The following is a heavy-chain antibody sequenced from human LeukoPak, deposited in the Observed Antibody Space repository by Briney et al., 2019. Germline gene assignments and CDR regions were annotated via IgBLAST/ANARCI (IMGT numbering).Heavy chain of an antibody. CDR1: GGSISSYY. D-gene: IGHD1-1*01. V-gene: IGHV4-59*08. J-gene: IGHJ6*02. CDR3: ARSATMTYYYGMDV. CDR2: IYYSGST. Sequence: PSETLSLTCTVSGGSISSYYWSWIRQPPGKGLEWIGYIYYSGSTNYNPSLKGRVTISVDTSKNQFSLKLSSVTAADTAVYYCARSATMTYYYGMDVWGQGTTVTVSS.